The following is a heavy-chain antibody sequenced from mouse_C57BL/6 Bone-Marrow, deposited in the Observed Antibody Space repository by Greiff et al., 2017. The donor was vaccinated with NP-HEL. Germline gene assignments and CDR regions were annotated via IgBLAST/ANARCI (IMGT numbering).Heavy chain of an antibody. Sequence: QVQLKQSGPELVKPGASVKLSCKASGYTFTSYWMHWVKQRPGQGLEWIGEIDPSDSYTNYNQKFKGKSTLTVDKSSSTAYMQLSSLTSEDSAVYYCARCYYGSSFFAYWGQGTLVTVSA. CDR1: GYTFTSYW. D-gene: IGHD1-1*01. V-gene: IGHV1-69*01. J-gene: IGHJ3*01. CDR3: ARCYYGSSFFAY. CDR2: IDPSDSYT.